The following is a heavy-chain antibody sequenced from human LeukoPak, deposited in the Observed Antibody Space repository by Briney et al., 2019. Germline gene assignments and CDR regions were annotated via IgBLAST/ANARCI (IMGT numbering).Heavy chain of an antibody. CDR1: GGTFSSYA. CDR3: ARDQMVRGNWFDP. D-gene: IGHD5-24*01. J-gene: IGHJ5*02. Sequence: ASVKVSCKASGGTFSSYAISWVRQAPGQGLEWMGRIIPILGIANYAQKFQGRVTITADKSTSTAYMELSSLRSEDTAVYYCARDQMVRGNWFDPWGQGTLVTVSS. CDR2: IIPILGIA. V-gene: IGHV1-69*04.